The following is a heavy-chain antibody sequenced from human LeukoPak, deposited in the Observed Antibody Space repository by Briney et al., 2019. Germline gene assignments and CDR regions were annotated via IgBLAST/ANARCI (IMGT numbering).Heavy chain of an antibody. CDR3: ARNGTSSYFDY. D-gene: IGHD2-2*01. V-gene: IGHV4-38-2*01. CDR2: IYHSGST. Sequence: SETLSLTCAVSGYSISSGYYWGWIRQAPGKGLEWIGSIYHSGSTHYNPSLKSRVTISVDTPKNQFSLKLSAVTAADTAVYYCARNGTSSYFDYWGQGTLVTVSS. J-gene: IGHJ4*02. CDR1: GYSISSGYY.